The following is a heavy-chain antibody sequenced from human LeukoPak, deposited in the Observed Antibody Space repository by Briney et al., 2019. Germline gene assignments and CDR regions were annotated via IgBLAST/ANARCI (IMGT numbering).Heavy chain of an antibody. CDR2: IYHSGST. CDR1: GYSISSGYY. Sequence: SETLSLTCAVSGYSISSGYYWGWIRPPPGKGLEWIGSIYHSGSTYYNPSLKSRVTISVDTSKNQFSLKLSSVTAADTAVYYCAGNLEWTNYYYYMDVWGKGTTVTVSS. J-gene: IGHJ6*03. CDR3: AGNLEWTNYYYYMDV. V-gene: IGHV4-38-2*01. D-gene: IGHD3-3*01.